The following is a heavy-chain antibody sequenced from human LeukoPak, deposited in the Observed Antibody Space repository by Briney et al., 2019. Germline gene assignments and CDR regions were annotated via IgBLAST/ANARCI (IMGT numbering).Heavy chain of an antibody. CDR3: ARGLHCSSTSCTTT. D-gene: IGHD2-2*01. J-gene: IGHJ5*02. CDR1: GYTFTSYD. CDR2: MNPNSGNT. Sequence: ASVKVSCKASGYTFTSYDINWVRQATGQGLEWMGWMNPNSGNTGYAQKFQGRVTITRNTSISTAYMELSSLRSEDTAVYYSARGLHCSSTSCTTTWGQGXLVTV. V-gene: IGHV1-8*03.